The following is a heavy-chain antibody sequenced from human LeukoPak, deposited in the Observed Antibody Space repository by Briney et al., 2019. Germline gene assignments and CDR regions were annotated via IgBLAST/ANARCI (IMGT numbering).Heavy chain of an antibody. CDR1: GGSFSGYY. CDR3: ARAGNMGSGWYRDY. Sequence: SETLSLTCAVYGGSFSGYYWRWLRQPPGKGVVGIGEINHSGSTSYNPSLKSRGTISVDTSKNQFSLKLSSVTAADTAVYYCARAGNMGSGWYRDYWGQGTLVTVSS. D-gene: IGHD6-19*01. V-gene: IGHV4-34*01. CDR2: INHSGST. J-gene: IGHJ4*02.